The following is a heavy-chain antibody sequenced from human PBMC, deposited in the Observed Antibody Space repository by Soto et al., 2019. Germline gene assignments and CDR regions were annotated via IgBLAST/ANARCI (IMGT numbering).Heavy chain of an antibody. Sequence: PGGSLRLSCVASGFSFSSYAMSWVRQAPGKGLEWVSVISGSDGSTYYADSVKGRFTISRDNAKRSLYLQMMSLTAEDTAIYYCVRGGGGGLFDPWGQGTMVTVSS. CDR2: ISGSDGST. D-gene: IGHD2-15*01. V-gene: IGHV3-23*01. CDR1: GFSFSSYA. J-gene: IGHJ5*02. CDR3: VRGGGGGLFDP.